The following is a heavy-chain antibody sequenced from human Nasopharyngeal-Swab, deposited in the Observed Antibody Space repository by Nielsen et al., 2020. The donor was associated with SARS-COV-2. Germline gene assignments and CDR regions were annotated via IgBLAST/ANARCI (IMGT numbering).Heavy chain of an antibody. D-gene: IGHD2-8*02. CDR1: GFTFTSSA. J-gene: IGHJ4*02. Sequence: SVKVSCKASGFTFTSSAMQWVRQARGQRLEWIGWIVVGSGNTNYAQKFQERVTITRDMSTSTAYMELSSLRSEDTAVYYCARDQAGGGVLGYWGQGTLVTVSS. CDR3: ARDQAGGGVLGY. V-gene: IGHV1-58*02. CDR2: IVVGSGNT.